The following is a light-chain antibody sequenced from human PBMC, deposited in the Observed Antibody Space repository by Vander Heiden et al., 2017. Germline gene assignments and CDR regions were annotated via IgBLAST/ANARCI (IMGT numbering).Light chain of an antibody. CDR2: AAS. CDR3: QQSDSTLMYT. J-gene: IGKJ2*01. V-gene: IGKV1-39*01. CDR1: QSISSY. Sequence: DIQMTQSPSSLSASVGDRVTITCRASQSISSYLNWYQQKPGKAPKLLIYAASSLQSGVPSRFSGSGSGTDFTLTISSLQPEDFATYYCQQSDSTLMYTFGQWTKLEIK.